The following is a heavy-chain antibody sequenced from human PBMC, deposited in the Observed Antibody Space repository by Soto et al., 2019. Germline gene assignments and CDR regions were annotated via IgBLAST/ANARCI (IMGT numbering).Heavy chain of an antibody. D-gene: IGHD4-17*01. V-gene: IGHV3-21*01. J-gene: IGHJ4*02. CDR2: ISSSSSYI. CDR1: GFTFSSYS. Sequence: EVQLVESGGGLVKPGGSLRLSCAASGFTFSSYSMNWVRQAPGKGLEWVSSISSSSSYIYYADSVKGRFTISRDNAKNSLYLQMNSLRAEDTAVYYCARDVLNGDYVHFDYWGQGTLVTVSS. CDR3: ARDVLNGDYVHFDY.